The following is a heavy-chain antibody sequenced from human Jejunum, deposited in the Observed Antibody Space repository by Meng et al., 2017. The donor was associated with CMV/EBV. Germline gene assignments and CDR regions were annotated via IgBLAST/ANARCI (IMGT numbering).Heavy chain of an antibody. CDR3: AKDKGVRTFDY. CDR2: IRHDGSNE. CDR1: GISFSSSG. V-gene: IGHV3-30*02. D-gene: IGHD1-1*01. Sequence: QVQVVECGGGVAQPGESLRLVCAASGISFSSSGMHWVRQAPGKGLEWVAFIRHDGSNEYYVESVRGRFTISRDNSKNTVYLEMNSLRSEDTAVYYCAKDKGVRTFDYWGQGTLVTVSS. J-gene: IGHJ4*02.